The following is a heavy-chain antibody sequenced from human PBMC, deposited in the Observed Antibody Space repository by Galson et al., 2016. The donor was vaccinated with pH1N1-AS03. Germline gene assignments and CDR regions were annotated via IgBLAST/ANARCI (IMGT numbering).Heavy chain of an antibody. CDR3: ASAGYHTPGYHY. J-gene: IGHJ4*02. D-gene: IGHD3-16*02. Sequence: ETRSLTCAVSGSSMTSPDWWAWVRQPPGKGLEWIGEVHYSGTTSYNPSLNSRVTMSIDKSNNQFSLNLGSVTAADTAVYFCASAGYHTPGYHYWGQGALVTVSS. V-gene: IGHV4-4*01. CDR2: VHYSGTT. CDR1: GSSMTSPDW.